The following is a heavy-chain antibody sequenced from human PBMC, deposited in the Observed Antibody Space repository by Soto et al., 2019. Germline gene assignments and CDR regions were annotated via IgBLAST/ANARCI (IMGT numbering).Heavy chain of an antibody. Sequence: EVQLLESGGGLVQPGGSLRLSCAASGFTFSTYAMSWVRQAPRKELEWVSAISGNGGDYTYYADSVKGRFTISRDNSKNTLYLQMNSLRAEDTAVYYCVPLCRYCSTTTPSWGQGTLVTVSS. CDR3: VPLCRYCSTTTPS. D-gene: IGHD2-2*01. CDR1: GFTFSTYA. CDR2: ISGNGGDYT. J-gene: IGHJ4*02. V-gene: IGHV3-23*01.